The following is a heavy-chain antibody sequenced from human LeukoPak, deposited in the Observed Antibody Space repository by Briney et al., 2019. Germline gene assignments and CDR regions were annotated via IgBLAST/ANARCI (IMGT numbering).Heavy chain of an antibody. D-gene: IGHD3-10*01. CDR1: GFTFSSYA. J-gene: IGHJ4*02. CDR2: ISGSGGST. CDR3: AKGRGVIHSILYY. V-gene: IGHV3-23*01. Sequence: GGSLRLSCAASGFTFSSYAMSWVRQAPGKRLEWVSAISGSGGSTYYADSVKGRFTISRDNSKNTLYLQMNSLRAEDTAVYYCAKGRGVIHSILYYWGQGTLVTVSS.